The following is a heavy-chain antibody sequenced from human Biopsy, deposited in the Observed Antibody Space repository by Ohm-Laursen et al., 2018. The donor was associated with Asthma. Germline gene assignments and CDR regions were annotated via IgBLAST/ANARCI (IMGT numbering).Heavy chain of an antibody. CDR3: TTGFASEYRDNGRDV. CDR1: AFIFSNAW. J-gene: IGHJ6*02. V-gene: IGHV3-15*01. Sequence: SLRLSCTASAFIFSNAWMYWVRQAPGKGLEWVGRITSKIDGGTTDFAAPVKGRFTISRDDSRNMLYLQKNSLKSEDTAVYYCTTGFASEYRDNGRDVWGQGTTVTVSS. CDR2: ITSKIDGGTT. D-gene: IGHD1-14*01.